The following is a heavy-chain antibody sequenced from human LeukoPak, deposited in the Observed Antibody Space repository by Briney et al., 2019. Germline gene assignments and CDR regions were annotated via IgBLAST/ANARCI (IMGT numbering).Heavy chain of an antibody. CDR2: IWYDGSKK. J-gene: IGHJ4*02. Sequence: GGSLRLSCAASGFTFSNYGMHWVRQAPGKGLEWVAVIWYDGSKKYHADSVKGRFTISRDNSKNTLNLQMNSLRVEDTAVYYCAAYHYDSSGYDLRFYWGQGTLVTVSS. CDR1: GFTFSNYG. CDR3: AAYHYDSSGYDLRFY. D-gene: IGHD3-22*01. V-gene: IGHV3-33*01.